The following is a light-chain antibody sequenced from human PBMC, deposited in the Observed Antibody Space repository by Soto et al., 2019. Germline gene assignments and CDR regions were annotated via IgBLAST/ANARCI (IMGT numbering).Light chain of an antibody. J-gene: IGKJ4*01. CDR2: GAS. CDR1: QSLSSSY. Sequence: EFVLTQSPGTLSLSPGERATLSCRASQSLSSSYLAWYQQKPGQAPRLLIYGASSRATGIPDRFSGSGSGTDFTLTISRLEPEDFAVYYCQQYNSFLLTFGGGTKVEIK. CDR3: QQYNSFLLT. V-gene: IGKV3-20*01.